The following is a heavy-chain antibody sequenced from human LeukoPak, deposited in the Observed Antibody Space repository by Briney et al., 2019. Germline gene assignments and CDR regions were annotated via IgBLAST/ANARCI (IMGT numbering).Heavy chain of an antibody. CDR3: AKGDYDILTGYYTTNDY. CDR2: ISGSGGST. Sequence: RGSLRLSCAASGFTFSSYAMSWVRQAPGKGLEWVSAISGSGGSTYYADSVKGRFTISRDNSKNTLYLQMNSLRAEDTAVYYCAKGDYDILTGYYTTNDYWGQGTLVTVSS. D-gene: IGHD3-9*01. V-gene: IGHV3-23*01. J-gene: IGHJ4*02. CDR1: GFTFSSYA.